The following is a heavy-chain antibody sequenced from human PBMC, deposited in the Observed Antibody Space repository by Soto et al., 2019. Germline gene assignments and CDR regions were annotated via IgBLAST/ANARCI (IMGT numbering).Heavy chain of an antibody. V-gene: IGHV3-30*03. J-gene: IGHJ4*02. Sequence: QVQLVESGGGVVQPGRSLRLSCAASGFTFSSYGMHWIRQTPGKGLEWVAVISFDGSKKYYADSVKGRFTISRDNSKNTLYLQMNSLRAEDTGVYYCAGGYYFGDYWGQGTLVTVSS. CDR2: ISFDGSKK. CDR1: GFTFSSYG. CDR3: AGGYYFGDY. D-gene: IGHD5-18*01.